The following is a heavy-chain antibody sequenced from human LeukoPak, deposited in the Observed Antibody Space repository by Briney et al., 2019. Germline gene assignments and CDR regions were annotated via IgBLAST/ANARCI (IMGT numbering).Heavy chain of an antibody. CDR2: ISHSGST. CDR1: GGSISNYY. CDR3: AGHHPRNTVDF. D-gene: IGHD2/OR15-2a*01. Sequence: PSETLSLTCAVSGGSISNYYWSWIRQPPGKGLEWIGYISHSGSTNYSPSLKSRVTISLDTSKNQFSLKLSSVTAADTAVYYCAGHHPRNTVDFWGQGTLVTVSS. V-gene: IGHV4-59*08. J-gene: IGHJ4*02.